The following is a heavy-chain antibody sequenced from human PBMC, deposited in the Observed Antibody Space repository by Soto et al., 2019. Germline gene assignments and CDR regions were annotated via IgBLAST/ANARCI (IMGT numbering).Heavy chain of an antibody. Sequence: PGESLKISCKGSGYSFTSYWISWVRQMPGKGLEWMGRIDPSDSYTNYSPSFQGHVTISADKSISTAYLQWSSLKASDTAMYYCASLYCSSTSCSYLAAFDIWGQGTMVTVSS. CDR1: GYSFTSYW. CDR2: IDPSDSYT. V-gene: IGHV5-10-1*01. CDR3: ASLYCSSTSCSYLAAFDI. D-gene: IGHD2-2*01. J-gene: IGHJ3*02.